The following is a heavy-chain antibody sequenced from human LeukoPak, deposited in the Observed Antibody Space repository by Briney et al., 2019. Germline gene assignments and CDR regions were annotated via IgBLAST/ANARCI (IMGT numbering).Heavy chain of an antibody. V-gene: IGHV3-23*01. Sequence: WGSLRLSCAASGFTFSSYGMSWVRQAPGKGLEWVSAISGSGGSTYYADSVKGRFTISRDNSKNTLYLQMNSLRAEDTAVYYCAKDHGDRFDYWGQGTLVTVSS. J-gene: IGHJ4*02. CDR2: ISGSGGST. CDR3: AKDHGDRFDY. CDR1: GFTFSSYG. D-gene: IGHD4-17*01.